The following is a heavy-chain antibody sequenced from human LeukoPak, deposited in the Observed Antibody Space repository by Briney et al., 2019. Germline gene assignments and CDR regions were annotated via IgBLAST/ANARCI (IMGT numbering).Heavy chain of an antibody. Sequence: GGSLRLSCAASGFTFSSYGMHWVRQAPGKGLEWVAVIWYDGSNKYYADSVKGRFTISRDNSKNTLYLQMNSLRAEDTAVYYCATLPLITMVRGAYYYYYGMDVWGQGTTVTVSS. CDR2: IWYDGSNK. D-gene: IGHD3-10*01. CDR1: GFTFSSYG. CDR3: ATLPLITMVRGAYYYYYGMDV. J-gene: IGHJ6*02. V-gene: IGHV3-33*01.